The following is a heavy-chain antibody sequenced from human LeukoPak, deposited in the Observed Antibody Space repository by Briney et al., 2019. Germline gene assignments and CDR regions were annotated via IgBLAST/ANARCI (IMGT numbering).Heavy chain of an antibody. Sequence: GGSLRLSCAASGFTFSSYSMNWVRQAPGKGLEWVSSISSSSSYIYYADSVKGRFTISRDNAKNTVYLHMDSLRAEDTAVYYCARGGVDLWGRGTLVTVSS. D-gene: IGHD6-25*01. V-gene: IGHV3-21*01. CDR2: ISSSSSYI. CDR1: GFTFSSYS. CDR3: ARGGVDL. J-gene: IGHJ2*01.